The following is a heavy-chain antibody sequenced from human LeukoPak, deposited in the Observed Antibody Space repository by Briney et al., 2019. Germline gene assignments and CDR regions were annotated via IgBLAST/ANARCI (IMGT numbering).Heavy chain of an antibody. J-gene: IGHJ4*02. Sequence: GGSLRLSCVASGFTFYIFWMNWVRQAPGKGLEWLANIDQDGSSTSYVDSVRGRFTISRDNAKNSLYLQMSSLRVADTAVYYCARERWLQPDYWGQGTLVTVSS. CDR1: GFTFYIFW. CDR3: ARERWLQPDY. D-gene: IGHD5-24*01. CDR2: IDQDGSST. V-gene: IGHV3-7*04.